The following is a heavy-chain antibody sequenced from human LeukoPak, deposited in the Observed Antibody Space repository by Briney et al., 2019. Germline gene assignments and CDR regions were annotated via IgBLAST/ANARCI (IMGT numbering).Heavy chain of an antibody. D-gene: IGHD7-27*01. V-gene: IGHV4-59*08. CDR3: ARHDPGWFDT. J-gene: IGHJ5*02. Sequence: LETLSLTCTVSGGSISSSYWSWIRQPPGQGLEWIGYIHYSGSTNYNPSLKSRATISVDTSKAHFSLKLSSATAADTAVYYCARHDPGWFDTWGQGTLVTVSS. CDR1: GGSISSSY. CDR2: IHYSGST.